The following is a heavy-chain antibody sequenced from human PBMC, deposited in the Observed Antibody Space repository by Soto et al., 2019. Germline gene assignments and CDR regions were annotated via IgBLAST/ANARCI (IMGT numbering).Heavy chain of an antibody. CDR3: ARDCSGGSCYSGGPPIDY. D-gene: IGHD2-15*01. V-gene: IGHV3-21*01. CDR2: ISRSSSFI. J-gene: IGHJ4*02. CDR1: GFTFSSYN. Sequence: EVQLVESGGGLVKPGGSLRLSCAASGFTFSSYNMNCFRQAPGKGLEWVSYISRSSSFISYADSGNGRFTISRDNAKNSLYLQMHSLRAADTAVYDCARDCSGGSCYSGGPPIDYCGQGTLVTISS.